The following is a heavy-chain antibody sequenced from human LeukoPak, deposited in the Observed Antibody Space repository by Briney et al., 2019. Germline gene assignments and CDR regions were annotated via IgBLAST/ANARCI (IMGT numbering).Heavy chain of an antibody. Sequence: GASVKVSCKASGYTLTDYYMHWVRQAPGQGLEWMGWISPKNGGTDYAQKFQGRVTMTRDTSVNTAYMELTSLRSDDTAVYFCARRTNVTSGFEYWGQGTLVTVSS. CDR2: ISPKNGGT. CDR3: ARRTNVTSGFEY. V-gene: IGHV1-2*02. D-gene: IGHD4-17*01. J-gene: IGHJ4*02. CDR1: GYTLTDYY.